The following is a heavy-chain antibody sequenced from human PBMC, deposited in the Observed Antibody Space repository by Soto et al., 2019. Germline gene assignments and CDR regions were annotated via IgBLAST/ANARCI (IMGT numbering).Heavy chain of an antibody. V-gene: IGHV3-21*01. CDR1: GFTFRSHS. J-gene: IGHJ6*02. CDR2: ISTSSSFI. Sequence: GGSLRLSCEGSGFTFRSHSINWVRQAPGRGLEWVASISTSSSFIYYGDSVRGRFIISRDNAKNSLDLQMDSLRVEDTAVYYCARENKDVNKSTSISSGFHGMDVWGQGITVTVSS. D-gene: IGHD2-2*01. CDR3: ARENKDVNKSTSISSGFHGMDV.